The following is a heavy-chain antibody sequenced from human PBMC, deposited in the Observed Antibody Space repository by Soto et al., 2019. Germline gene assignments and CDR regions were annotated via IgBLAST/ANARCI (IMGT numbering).Heavy chain of an antibody. CDR3: ARLQQQLPNWFDP. J-gene: IGHJ5*02. Sequence: GESLKISCKGSGYSFASYWIGWVRPMPGKGLEWMGITYPGDSDTRYSPSFQGQVTISADKSISTAYLQWSSLKASDTAMYYCARLQQQLPNWFDPWGQGILVTVSS. CDR2: TYPGDSDT. CDR1: GYSFASYW. D-gene: IGHD6-13*01. V-gene: IGHV5-51*01.